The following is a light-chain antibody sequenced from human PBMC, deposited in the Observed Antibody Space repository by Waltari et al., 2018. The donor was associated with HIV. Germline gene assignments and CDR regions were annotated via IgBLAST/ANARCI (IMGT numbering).Light chain of an antibody. V-gene: IGLV7-43*01. CDR3: LLYYGGAQPYVV. J-gene: IGLJ2*01. CDR1: TGAVTSGYY. Sequence: QTVVTQEPSLTVSPGGTVTLTCASSTGAVTSGYYPNWFQQKPGQAPRALIYSTNNTHSRTPARFSGSLLGGKPALTRSGVQPEDEAEYYCLLYYGGAQPYVVFGGGTKLTVL. CDR2: STN.